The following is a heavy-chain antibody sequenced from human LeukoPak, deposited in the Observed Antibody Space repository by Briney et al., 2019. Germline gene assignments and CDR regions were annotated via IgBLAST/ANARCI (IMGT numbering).Heavy chain of an antibody. CDR1: GFTFSSYS. CDR2: ISSSSSTI. D-gene: IGHD6-19*01. CDR3: ARDAFYSSGWYARNYFDY. Sequence: GGSLRLSCAASGFTFSSYSMNWVRQAPGKGLAWVSYISSSSSTIYYADSVKGRFTISRDNAKNSLYLQMNSLRAEDTAVYYCARDAFYSSGWYARNYFDYWGQGTLVTVSS. V-gene: IGHV3-48*01. J-gene: IGHJ4*02.